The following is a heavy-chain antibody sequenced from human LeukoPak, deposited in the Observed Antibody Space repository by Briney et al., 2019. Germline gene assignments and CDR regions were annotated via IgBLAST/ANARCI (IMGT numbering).Heavy chain of an antibody. CDR3: ARARTYDILTGYDY. Sequence: GASVKVSCKASGYTFTGYYMHWVRQAPGQGLAWMGWINPNSGGTNYAQKFQGRVTMTRDTSISTAYMELSRLRSDDTAVYYCARARTYDILTGYDYWGQGTLVTVSS. CDR1: GYTFTGYY. J-gene: IGHJ4*02. D-gene: IGHD3-9*01. CDR2: INPNSGGT. V-gene: IGHV1-2*02.